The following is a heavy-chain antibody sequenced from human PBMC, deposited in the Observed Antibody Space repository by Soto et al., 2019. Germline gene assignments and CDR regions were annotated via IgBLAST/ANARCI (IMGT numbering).Heavy chain of an antibody. CDR3: TFHGWDGLDV. CDR1: GYTLSEFP. J-gene: IGHJ6*02. CDR2: FDREVGEK. V-gene: IGHV1-24*01. Sequence: QVHLVQSGAEVKKPGASVKVSCKVAGYTLSEFPIHWVRQSPGSGLERMGGFDREVGEKPYAQNFQDRITMTEDISTDIAYMEMRSLRSEDTAMYYCTFHGWDGLDVWGQGTTVTVSS.